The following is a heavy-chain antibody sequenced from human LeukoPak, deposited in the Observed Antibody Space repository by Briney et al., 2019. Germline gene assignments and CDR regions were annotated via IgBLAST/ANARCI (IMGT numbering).Heavy chain of an antibody. J-gene: IGHJ5*01. D-gene: IGHD3-3*01. CDR1: GYSFTGYY. CDR2: INPNSGGT. Sequence: ASVKVSCKASGYSFTGYYMHWVRQAPGQGLEWMGRINPNSGGTNYAQKFQGRVTMTRDTSISTAYMELSRLRSDDRAVYYCARAHGCLRLLEWFSPNSFDSWGQGTLVTVSS. V-gene: IGHV1-2*06. CDR3: ARAHGCLRLLEWFSPNSFDS.